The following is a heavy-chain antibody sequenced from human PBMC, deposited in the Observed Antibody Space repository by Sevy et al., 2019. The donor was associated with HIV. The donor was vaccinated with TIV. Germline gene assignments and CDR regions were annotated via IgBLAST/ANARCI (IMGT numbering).Heavy chain of an antibody. D-gene: IGHD3-16*01. CDR1: GFTISNNY. CDR3: AGGPLRGY. Sequence: GGSLRLSCAVSGFTISNNYMSWVRQAPGKGLEWVSLIYSGGATRYADSVKGGFTISRDNSANTLYLQMNNLRAEDTAVYYGAGGPLRGYWGQGTLVTVSS. J-gene: IGHJ4*02. V-gene: IGHV3-53*01. CDR2: IYSGGAT.